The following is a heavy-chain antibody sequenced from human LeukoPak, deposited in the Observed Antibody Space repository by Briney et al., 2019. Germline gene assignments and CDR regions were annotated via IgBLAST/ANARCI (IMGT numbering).Heavy chain of an antibody. CDR3: ASSGDIVVVPAATLDY. D-gene: IGHD2-2*01. CDR1: GGSFSGYY. V-gene: IGHV4-34*01. J-gene: IGHJ4*02. CDR2: INHSGST. Sequence: SETLSLTCAVYGGSFSGYYWSWIRQPPGKGLEWIGEINHSGSTNYNPSLKSRVNISVDTSKNQFSLKLSSVTAADTAVYYCASSGDIVVVPAATLDYWGQGTLVTVSS.